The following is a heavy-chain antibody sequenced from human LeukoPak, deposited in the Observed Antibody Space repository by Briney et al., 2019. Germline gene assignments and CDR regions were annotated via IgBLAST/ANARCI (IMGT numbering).Heavy chain of an antibody. CDR3: ARDVSSSWPLYYFDY. J-gene: IGHJ4*02. CDR2: IYTSGST. CDR1: GGSISSYY. Sequence: SETLSLTCTVSGGSISSYYWSWIRQPAGKGLEWIGRIYTSGSTNYNPSLKSRVTMSVDTSKNQFSLKLSSVTAADTAVYYCARDVSSSWPLYYFDYWGQGTLVTVSS. V-gene: IGHV4-4*07. D-gene: IGHD6-13*01.